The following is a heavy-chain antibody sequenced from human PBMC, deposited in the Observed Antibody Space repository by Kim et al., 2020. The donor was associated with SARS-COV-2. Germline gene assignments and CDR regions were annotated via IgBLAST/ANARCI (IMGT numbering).Heavy chain of an antibody. D-gene: IGHD2-2*01. CDR1: GFIFSTYA. CDR3: AREGRHCSGTACYLFDY. Sequence: GGSLRLSCAASGFIFSTYAMHWVRQAPGKGPEYVSAISSNGADPYYADSVKGRFTISRDNSKNMLYLQMGRLRAEDMAVYYCAREGRHCSGTACYLFDYWGQGTLVTVSS. CDR2: ISSNGADP. V-gene: IGHV3-64*02. J-gene: IGHJ4*02.